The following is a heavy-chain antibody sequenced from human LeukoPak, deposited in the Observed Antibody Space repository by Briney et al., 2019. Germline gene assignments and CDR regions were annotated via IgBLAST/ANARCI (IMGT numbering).Heavy chain of an antibody. CDR3: ARDETGGYFEN. J-gene: IGHJ4*02. Sequence: GGSLRLSCATSGFTFSYYWMSWVRQAPGKGLEGVANINLDGSKKYYVDSVKGRFTISRDNAQNSLYLQMNSLRVEDTAVYYCARDETGGYFENWGQGTLVTVSS. D-gene: IGHD3-10*01. CDR2: INLDGSKK. V-gene: IGHV3-7*01. CDR1: GFTFSYYW.